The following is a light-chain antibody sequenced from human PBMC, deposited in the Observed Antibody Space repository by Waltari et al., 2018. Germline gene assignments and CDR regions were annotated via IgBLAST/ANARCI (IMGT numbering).Light chain of an antibody. J-gene: IGLJ3*02. CDR2: DSN. Sequence: SVLTQPPSASGTPGPTVAISCSGSSSNIGIFTVNLYQQVPGMAPKLLIYDSNKRPSGVPDRFSGSKSGTSAALAISGLRSEDEAEYYCASWDGSLSGWLFGGGTKLTVL. CDR3: ASWDGSLSGWL. CDR1: SSNIGIFT. V-gene: IGLV1-44*01.